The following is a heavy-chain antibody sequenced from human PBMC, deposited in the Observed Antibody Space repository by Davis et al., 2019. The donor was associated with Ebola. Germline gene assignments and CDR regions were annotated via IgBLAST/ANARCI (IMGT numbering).Heavy chain of an antibody. V-gene: IGHV3-7*01. J-gene: IGHJ5*02. Sequence: GESLKISCAASGFTFSSYWMSWVRQAPGKGLEWVANIKQDGSEKYYVDSVKGRFTISRDNAKNSLYLQMNSLRAEDTAVYYCARVLTTVTTGWFNPWGQGTMVTVSS. CDR2: IKQDGSEK. D-gene: IGHD4-17*01. CDR3: ARVLTTVTTGWFNP. CDR1: GFTFSSYW.